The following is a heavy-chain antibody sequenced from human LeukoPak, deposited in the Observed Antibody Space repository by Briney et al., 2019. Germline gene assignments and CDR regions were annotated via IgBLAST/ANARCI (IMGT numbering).Heavy chain of an antibody. J-gene: IGHJ3*02. CDR2: IYYSGST. CDR3: ARTFITGRVGAFDI. V-gene: IGHV4-61*01. D-gene: IGHD1-20*01. Sequence: SETLSLTCTVSGGSLSSSSYYWSWIRQPPGKGLEWIGYIYYSGSTNYNPSLKSRVTISVDTSKNQFSLKLSSVTAADTAVYYCARTFITGRVGAFDIWGQGTMVTVSS. CDR1: GGSLSSSSYY.